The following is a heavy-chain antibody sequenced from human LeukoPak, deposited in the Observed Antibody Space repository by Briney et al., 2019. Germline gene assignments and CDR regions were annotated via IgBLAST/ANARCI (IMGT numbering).Heavy chain of an antibody. CDR3: ARSGIQPLYYYYGMDV. Sequence: GGSLRLSCAASGFTFSSYAMNWVRQAPGKGLEWVSYISSSGSTIYYADSVKGRFTISRDNAKNSLYLQMNSLRAEDTAVYYCARSGIQPLYYYYGMDVWGQGTTVTVSS. J-gene: IGHJ6*02. V-gene: IGHV3-48*03. CDR2: ISSSGSTI. D-gene: IGHD5-18*01. CDR1: GFTFSSYA.